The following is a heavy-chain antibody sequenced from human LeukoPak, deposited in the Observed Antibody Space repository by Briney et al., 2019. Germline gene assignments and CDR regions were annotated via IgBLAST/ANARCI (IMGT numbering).Heavy chain of an antibody. J-gene: IGHJ3*02. D-gene: IGHD1-26*01. CDR2: IKRDGNEK. CDR3: ARDQVVDSGNFWGAFDI. V-gene: IGHV3-7*01. Sequence: GGSLRLSCVASGFSFGSFDMSWVRQAPGKGLEWVANIKRDGNEKYYVDSVKGRFTISRDNAKNSLYLQMDSLRAEDTAVYYCARDQVVDSGNFWGAFDIWGQGTMVTVSS. CDR1: GFSFGSFD.